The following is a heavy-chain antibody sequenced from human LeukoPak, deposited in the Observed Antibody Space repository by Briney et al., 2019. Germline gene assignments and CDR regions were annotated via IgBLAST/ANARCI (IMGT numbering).Heavy chain of an antibody. CDR1: GASVSTSKLY. CDR3: ATLAGLGRWLQFTH. CDR2: VYYGKST. J-gene: IGHJ1*01. Sequence: SETLSLPCSVSGASVSTSKLYWGWIRQPPGKGLEWIGTVYYGKSTYYQPSLMSRVGISFDTTKTHFSLTLASVTAADTAVYYCATLAGLGRWLQFTHWGQGILVTVSS. V-gene: IGHV4-39*02. D-gene: IGHD5-24*01.